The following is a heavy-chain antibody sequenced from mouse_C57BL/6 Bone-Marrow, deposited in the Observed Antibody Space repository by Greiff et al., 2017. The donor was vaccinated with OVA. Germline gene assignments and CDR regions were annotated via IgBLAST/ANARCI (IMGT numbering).Heavy chain of an antibody. J-gene: IGHJ1*03. CDR2: IDPSDSET. D-gene: IGHD1-1*01. Sequence: QVQLQQPGAELVRPGSSVKLSCKASGYTFPSYWMHWVKQRPIQGLEWIGNIDPSDSETHYNQQFKDKATLTVDKSSSTAYMQLSSLTSEDSAVYYCATYYYGSSYGWYFDVWGTGTTVTVSS. CDR3: ATYYYGSSYGWYFDV. CDR1: GYTFPSYW. V-gene: IGHV1-52*01.